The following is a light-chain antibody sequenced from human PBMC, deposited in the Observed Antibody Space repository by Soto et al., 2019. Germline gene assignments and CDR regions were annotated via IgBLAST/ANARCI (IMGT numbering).Light chain of an antibody. CDR2: KTD. Sequence: QSVLTQPPSVSAAPGQKVTISCSGSSSNIGKFSVSWYQQIPGTSPKLLIYKTDERPSGIPDRFSASKSGTSATLDITGLQTGDEADYYCGTWDDRLLNWVFGGGTKVTVL. CDR3: GTWDDRLLNWV. CDR1: SSNIGKFS. J-gene: IGLJ3*02. V-gene: IGLV1-51*02.